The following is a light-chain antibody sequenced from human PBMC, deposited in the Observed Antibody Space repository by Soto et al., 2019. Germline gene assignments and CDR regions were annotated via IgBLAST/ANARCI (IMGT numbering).Light chain of an antibody. CDR1: RGISSY. Sequence: AIRMTQSPASLSASTGDRVTITCRASRGISSYLAWYQQKPGKAPKLLIYAASTLQSGVPSRFSGSGSGTDFTLTISCLQSEDFATYYCQQSYSTPINFGQGTRLEIK. CDR2: AAS. J-gene: IGKJ5*01. CDR3: QQSYSTPIN. V-gene: IGKV1-8*01.